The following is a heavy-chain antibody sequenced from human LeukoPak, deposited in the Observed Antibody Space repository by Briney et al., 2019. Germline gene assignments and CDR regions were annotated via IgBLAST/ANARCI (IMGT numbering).Heavy chain of an antibody. J-gene: IGHJ1*01. CDR2: IIPIFGTA. V-gene: IGHV1-69*06. CDR3: ARDRIPYGSGNIGYFQH. D-gene: IGHD3-10*01. CDR1: GGTFSSYA. Sequence: SVKVSCKASGGTFSSYAISWVRQAPGQGLEWMGGIIPIFGTANYAQKFQGRVTITADKSTSTAYMELRSLRSEDTAVYYCARDRIPYGSGNIGYFQHWGQGTLVTVSS.